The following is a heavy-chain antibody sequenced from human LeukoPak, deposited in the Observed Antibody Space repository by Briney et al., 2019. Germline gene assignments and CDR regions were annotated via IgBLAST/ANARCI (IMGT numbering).Heavy chain of an antibody. Sequence: PSETLSLTCTVSGGSISSSSYYWGWIRQPPGRGLEWIGSIFYDGSSDYNPSLKSRVTISVDTSKNKFSLKVNSVTAADTAVYFCARYYGSGRDGDYWGQGTLVTVSS. V-gene: IGHV4-39*01. CDR2: IFYDGSS. CDR1: GGSISSSSYY. D-gene: IGHD3-10*01. J-gene: IGHJ4*02. CDR3: ARYYGSGRDGDY.